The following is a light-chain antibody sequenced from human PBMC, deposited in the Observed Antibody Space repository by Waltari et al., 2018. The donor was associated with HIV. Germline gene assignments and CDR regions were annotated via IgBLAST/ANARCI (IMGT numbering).Light chain of an antibody. CDR2: YDD. Sequence: QSVLTQPPSVSEAPRQRVTIPCSGSSSNIGNNAVNWYQQLPGQAPKLLIYYDDLLPPGVSDRFSGSKSGTSASLAISGLQSDDESDYYCAAAWDDSLNGPVFGGGTKLTVL. CDR3: AAAWDDSLNGPV. V-gene: IGLV1-36*01. CDR1: SSNIGNNA. J-gene: IGLJ2*01.